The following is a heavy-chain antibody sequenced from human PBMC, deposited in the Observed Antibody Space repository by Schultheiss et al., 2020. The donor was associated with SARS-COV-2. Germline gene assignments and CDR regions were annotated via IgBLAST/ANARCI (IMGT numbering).Heavy chain of an antibody. D-gene: IGHD4-17*01. J-gene: IGHJ4*02. CDR2: VYHNGST. CDR1: GGSITSSNW. Sequence: SETLSLTCAVSGGSITSSNWWSWVRQPPGKGLEWIGEVYHNGSTNYIPSLKSRVTISVDTSKNQFSLKLSSVTAADTAVYYCARTLRRAEYYFDYWGQGTLVTVSS. CDR3: ARTLRRAEYYFDY. V-gene: IGHV4-4*02.